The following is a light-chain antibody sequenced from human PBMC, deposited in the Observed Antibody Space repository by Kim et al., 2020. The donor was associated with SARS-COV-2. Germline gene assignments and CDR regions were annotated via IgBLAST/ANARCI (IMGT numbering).Light chain of an antibody. CDR2: GAS. CDR3: QQYDDWPPWK. CDR1: QSVSSN. J-gene: IGKJ1*01. Sequence: EIVMTQSPATLSVSPGETATLSCRASQSVSSNVAWYQQKPGQAPRLLIYGASTRATDISARFSDSGSGTDFTLTISSLQSEDLAVYHCQQYDDWPPWKFGQGTKVEIK. V-gene: IGKV3-15*01.